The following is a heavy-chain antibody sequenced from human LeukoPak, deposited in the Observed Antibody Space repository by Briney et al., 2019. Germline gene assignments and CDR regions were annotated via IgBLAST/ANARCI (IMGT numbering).Heavy chain of an antibody. CDR1: GFTFSSYG. J-gene: IGHJ5*02. CDR2: ISSSGSTI. Sequence: GGSLRLSCAASGFTFSSYGMHWVRQAPGKGLEWVSYISSSGSTIYYADSVKGRFTISRDNAKNSLYLQMNSLRAEDTAVYYCARRSGYYYNWFDPWGQGTLVTVSS. D-gene: IGHD3-22*01. V-gene: IGHV3-48*04. CDR3: ARRSGYYYNWFDP.